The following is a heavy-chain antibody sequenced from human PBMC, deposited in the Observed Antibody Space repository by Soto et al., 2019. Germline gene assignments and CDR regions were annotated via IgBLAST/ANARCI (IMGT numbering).Heavy chain of an antibody. V-gene: IGHV1-3*01. CDR3: ARSRGGTVAAKLSEFDY. J-gene: IGHJ4*02. CDR1: GYTFTSYA. D-gene: IGHD1-7*01. CDR2: INAGNGNT. Sequence: ASVKVSCKASGYTFTSYAMHWVRQAPGQRLEWMGWINAGNGNTKYSQKFQGRVTITRDTSASTAYMELSSLRSEDTAVYYCARSRGGTVAAKLSEFDYWGQGTLVTVSS.